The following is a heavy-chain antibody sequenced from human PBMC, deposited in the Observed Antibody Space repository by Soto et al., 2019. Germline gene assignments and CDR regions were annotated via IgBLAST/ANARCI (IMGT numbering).Heavy chain of an antibody. Sequence: GGPLRLSCVGSGFIFSNYGMHWVRQAPGKGLEWVAFISYDGSDILYADSVKGRFTISRDNSKSTLFLHMNRPTAEDTAIYFCAIVRVADSPLDHWGQGTLVT. J-gene: IGHJ4*02. CDR2: ISYDGSDI. D-gene: IGHD3-10*02. CDR3: AIVRVADSPLDH. V-gene: IGHV3-30*02. CDR1: GFIFSNYG.